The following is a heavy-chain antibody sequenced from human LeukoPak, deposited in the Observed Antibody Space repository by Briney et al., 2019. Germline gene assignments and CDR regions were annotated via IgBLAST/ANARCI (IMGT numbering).Heavy chain of an antibody. V-gene: IGHV3-30*19. D-gene: IGHD5-18*01. CDR3: ATGYSYGSDPFDY. J-gene: IGHJ4*02. CDR1: GFTFNYYG. CDR2: ISYDGSNK. Sequence: GGSLRLSCAASGFTFNYYGMHWVRQAPGKGLEWVAVISYDGSNKYYADSVKGRFTISRDNSKNTLYLQMNSLRAEDTAVYYCATGYSYGSDPFDYWGQGTLVTVSS.